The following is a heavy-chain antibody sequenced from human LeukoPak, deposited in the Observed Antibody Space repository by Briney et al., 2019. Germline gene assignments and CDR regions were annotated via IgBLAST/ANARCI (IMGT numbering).Heavy chain of an antibody. CDR1: GFTFSSYW. V-gene: IGHV3-7*01. Sequence: GGSLRLSCAASGFTFSSYWMSWVRQAPGKGLEWVANIKQDGSEKYYVDSVKGRFTISRGNAKNSLYLQMNSPRAEDTAVYYCARDDCSSISCYHNWFDPWGQGTLVTVSS. CDR3: ARDDCSSISCYHNWFDP. D-gene: IGHD2-2*01. CDR2: IKQDGSEK. J-gene: IGHJ5*02.